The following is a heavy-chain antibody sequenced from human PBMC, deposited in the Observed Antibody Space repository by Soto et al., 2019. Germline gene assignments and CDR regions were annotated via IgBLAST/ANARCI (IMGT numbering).Heavy chain of an antibody. Sequence: LSLTCTVSGGSISSSSYYWGWIRQPPGKGLEWIGSIYYSGSTYYNPSLKSRVTISVDTSKNQFSLKLSSVTAADTAVYYCATMKIVVVAGAYYFDYWGQGTLVTVSS. CDR2: IYYSGST. J-gene: IGHJ4*02. CDR3: ATMKIVVVAGAYYFDY. D-gene: IGHD2-15*01. CDR1: GGSISSSSYY. V-gene: IGHV4-39*01.